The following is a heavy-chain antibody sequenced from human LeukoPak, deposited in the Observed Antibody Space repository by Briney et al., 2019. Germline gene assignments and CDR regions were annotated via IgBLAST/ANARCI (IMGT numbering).Heavy chain of an antibody. CDR3: ARDRCSSTSCYRFRSLDAFDI. D-gene: IGHD2-2*02. J-gene: IGHJ3*02. CDR1: GFTVSNNY. CDR2: ISSSSSYI. V-gene: IGHV3-21*01. Sequence: GGSLRLSCAASGFTVSNNYMNWVRQAPGKGLEWASSISSSSSYIYYADSVKGRFTISRDNAKNSLYLQMNSLRAEDTAVYYCARDRCSSTSCYRFRSLDAFDIWGQGTMVTVSS.